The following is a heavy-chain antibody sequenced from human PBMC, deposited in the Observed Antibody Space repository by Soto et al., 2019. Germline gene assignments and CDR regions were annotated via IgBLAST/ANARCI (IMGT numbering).Heavy chain of an antibody. CDR2: ISVSGGIT. CDR3: ARGKITYSYGSGRYYGMDV. J-gene: IGHJ6*02. Sequence: EVQLLESGGGLAQPGGSLRLSCEASGFSFSSYAMSWVRQAPGKGLEWVSAISVSGGITYYADSVKGRFTISRDNSKNTLNLQMNNLRAEDTAVYYCARGKITYSYGSGRYYGMDVWGQGTTVTVSS. V-gene: IGHV3-23*01. D-gene: IGHD3-10*01. CDR1: GFSFSSYA.